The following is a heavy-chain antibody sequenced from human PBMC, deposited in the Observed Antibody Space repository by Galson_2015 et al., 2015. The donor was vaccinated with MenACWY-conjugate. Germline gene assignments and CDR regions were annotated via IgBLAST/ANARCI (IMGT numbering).Heavy chain of an antibody. V-gene: IGHV3-30*01. D-gene: IGHD6-6*01. Sequence: SLRLSCAASGFTFNSYTMHWVRQAPGKGLEWVAVVSYDGSNKYYADSVKGRFTISRDNSKNTLYLQMDSLRAEDTAVYYCARGRGRPLAHAFEIWGQGTMVTVSS. CDR3: ARGRGRPLAHAFEI. CDR2: VSYDGSNK. CDR1: GFTFNSYT. J-gene: IGHJ3*02.